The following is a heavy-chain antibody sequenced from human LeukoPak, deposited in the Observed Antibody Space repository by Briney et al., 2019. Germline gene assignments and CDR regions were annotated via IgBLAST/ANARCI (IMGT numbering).Heavy chain of an antibody. CDR3: AKDGCRITSCHVLVDP. CDR2: ISFDGSNK. D-gene: IGHD2-2*01. V-gene: IGHV3-30*18. CDR1: GFTFSSYA. Sequence: GRSLRLSCSASGFTFSSYAMHWVGPAPGKGLDWVAVISFDGSNKYFADSVKGRFTISRDNSKNTLYLQMNGPRAEDTAVYYCAKDGCRITSCHVLVDPWGQGTLVTVSS. J-gene: IGHJ5*02.